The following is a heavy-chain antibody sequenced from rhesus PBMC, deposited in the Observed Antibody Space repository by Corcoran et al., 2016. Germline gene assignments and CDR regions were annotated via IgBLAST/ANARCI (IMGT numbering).Heavy chain of an antibody. CDR2: IRTQSYTYET. J-gene: IGHJ4*01. CDR3: SSLGMAY. CDR1: GFTFSSFV. Sequence: EVQLVESGGGLVQPGGSLRLSCAAFGFTFSSFVVHWVRLASAFHGGHQASCKGMDWVGRIRTQSYTYETGYAVSVKGRFTISRDDSQNMAYLQMTSLQIADTAVYYCSSLGMAYWGQGVLVTVSS. D-gene: IGHD7-45*01. V-gene: IGHV3-118*01.